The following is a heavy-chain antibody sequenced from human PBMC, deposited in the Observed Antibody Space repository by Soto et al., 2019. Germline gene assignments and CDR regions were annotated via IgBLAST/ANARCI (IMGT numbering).Heavy chain of an antibody. V-gene: IGHV3-23*01. CDR3: VQTSGWLNT. CDR2: IDGSGGIT. CDR1: GFTFGTTD. J-gene: IGHJ5*02. D-gene: IGHD6-19*01. Sequence: QLFQSGGGLVQPGGSLTLSCAASGFTFGTTDMSWVRQAPGEGLEWVSTIDGSGGITYYADSVKGRFTISRDNSRNTVYLQMNRLRGDDTALYYCVQTSGWLNTWGQGALVTVSS.